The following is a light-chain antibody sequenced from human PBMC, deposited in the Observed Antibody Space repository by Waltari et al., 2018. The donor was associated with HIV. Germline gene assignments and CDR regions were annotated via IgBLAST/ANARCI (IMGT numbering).Light chain of an antibody. V-gene: IGLV3-25*03. CDR3: ESADSSLWV. CDR2: KDS. J-gene: IGLJ3*02. CDR1: ALPKQY. Sequence: SYELTQPPSVSVSPGPTARITCSGDALPKQYAYWYQQKAGQAPVLVRYKDSERPPGIPERFSGSSSGTTVTLTISGVQAEDEADYYCESADSSLWVFGGGTKLTVL.